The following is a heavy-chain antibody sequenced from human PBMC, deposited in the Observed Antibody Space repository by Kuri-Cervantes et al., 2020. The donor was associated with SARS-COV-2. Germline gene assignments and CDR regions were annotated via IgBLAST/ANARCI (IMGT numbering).Heavy chain of an antibody. CDR3: ARGRGCSGGSCYRDKRYWYFDL. J-gene: IGHJ2*01. CDR1: GGSISSYY. CDR2: IYYSGST. D-gene: IGHD2-15*01. V-gene: IGHV4-59*12. Sequence: SETLSLTCTVSGGSISSYYWSWIRQPPGKGLEWIGYIYYSGSTNYNPSLKSRVTISVDTSKNQFSLRLSSVTAADTAVYYCARGRGCSGGSCYRDKRYWYFDLWGCGTLVTVAS.